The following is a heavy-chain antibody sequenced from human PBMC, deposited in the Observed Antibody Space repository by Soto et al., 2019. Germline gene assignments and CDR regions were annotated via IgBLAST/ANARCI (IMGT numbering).Heavy chain of an antibody. V-gene: IGHV1-18*04. CDR2: TSAYNGNT. CDR1: GYTFTGYG. Sequence: GASVKVSCRASGYTFTGYGISWVRQAPGQGLEWMGWTSAYNGNTNYAQTLQGRVTTTTHTSTSTADMALRSLTSHDTAVYYCASPSSTFDYWGQGTQVTVS. CDR3: ASPSSTFDY. J-gene: IGHJ4*02.